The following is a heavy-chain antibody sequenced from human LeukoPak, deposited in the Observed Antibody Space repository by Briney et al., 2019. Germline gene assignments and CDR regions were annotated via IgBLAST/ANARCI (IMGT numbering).Heavy chain of an antibody. D-gene: IGHD3-3*01. CDR1: GFTFSSYS. CDR2: ISSSSSYI. J-gene: IGHJ6*03. CDR3: ASESSYDFWSGSENYYYYYYMDV. Sequence: PGGSLRLSCAASGFTFSSYSMNWVRQAPGKGLEWVSSISSSSSYIYYADSVKGRFTISRDNAKNSVYLQMNSLRAEDTAVYYCASESSYDFWSGSENYYYYYYMDVWGKGTTVTVSS. V-gene: IGHV3-21*01.